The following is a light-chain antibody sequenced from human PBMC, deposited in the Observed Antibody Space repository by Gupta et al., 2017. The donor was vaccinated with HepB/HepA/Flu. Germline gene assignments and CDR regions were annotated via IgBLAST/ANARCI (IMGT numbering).Light chain of an antibody. CDR2: GAS. Sequence: HSTGTLSVSPGERVTLACRASQSVSSNLAWYQQKPGQAPRLLMYGASTRATGIPARFSGSGSGTEFTLTISSRQSEDFAVYYCQQYNIWPLTFGGGTKVEIK. CDR3: QQYNIWPLT. CDR1: QSVSSN. V-gene: IGKV3-15*01. J-gene: IGKJ4*01.